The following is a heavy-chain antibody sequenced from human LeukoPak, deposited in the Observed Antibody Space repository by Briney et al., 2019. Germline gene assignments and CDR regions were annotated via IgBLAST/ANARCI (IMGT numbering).Heavy chain of an antibody. J-gene: IGHJ4*02. V-gene: IGHV4-59*01. CDR1: GSSISSWY. CDR3: ARDPDASGAGY. Sequence: PSETLSLTCTVSGSSISSWYWSWIRQPPGKSLEWIGYIFYGGDINYNPSLKSRVTMSVDTSKNQFSLKLSSVTAADTAVYYCARDPDASGAGYWGQGTLVTVSS. D-gene: IGHD3-10*01. CDR2: IFYGGDI.